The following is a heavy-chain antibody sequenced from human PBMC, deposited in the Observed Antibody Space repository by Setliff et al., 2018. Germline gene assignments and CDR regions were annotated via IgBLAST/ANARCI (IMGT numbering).Heavy chain of an antibody. Sequence: SETLSLTCTVSGGSISSDSDYWSWIRQSAGKGLEWTGEINHSGSTNYNPSLRSRVTISVDTSKNQFSLKLSSVTAADTAVYYCARGGYSRGPPVYYFDYWGQGTLVTVSS. D-gene: IGHD5-12*01. V-gene: IGHV4-61*10. CDR2: INHSGST. CDR1: GGSISSDSDY. CDR3: ARGGYSRGPPVYYFDY. J-gene: IGHJ4*02.